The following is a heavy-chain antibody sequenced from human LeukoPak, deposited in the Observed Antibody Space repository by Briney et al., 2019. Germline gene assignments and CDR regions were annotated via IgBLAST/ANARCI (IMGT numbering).Heavy chain of an antibody. Sequence: PSETLSLTCTVSGGSISSYYWSWIRQPPGKGLEWIGYIYYSGSTNYNPSLKSRVTISVDTSKNQFSLKLSSVTAADTAVYYCAGATVTLVDAFDIWGQGTMVTVSS. D-gene: IGHD4-17*01. CDR3: AGATVTLVDAFDI. CDR1: GGSISSYY. V-gene: IGHV4-59*01. CDR2: IYYSGST. J-gene: IGHJ3*02.